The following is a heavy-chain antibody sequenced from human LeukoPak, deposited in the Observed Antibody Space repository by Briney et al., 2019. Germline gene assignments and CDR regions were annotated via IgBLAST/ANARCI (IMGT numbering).Heavy chain of an antibody. Sequence: GASVKVSCKASGYTFTDYYIQWMRQAPGQGLEWMGWINPNSGGTNYAQKFQGRVTMTRDTSISTAYMELSRLRADDTAVYYCARGSFSADAPLVLDYFHHWGQGTLVTDSS. J-gene: IGHJ1*01. D-gene: IGHD5-18*01. CDR1: GYTFTDYY. CDR2: INPNSGGT. V-gene: IGHV1-2*02. CDR3: ARGSFSADAPLVLDYFHH.